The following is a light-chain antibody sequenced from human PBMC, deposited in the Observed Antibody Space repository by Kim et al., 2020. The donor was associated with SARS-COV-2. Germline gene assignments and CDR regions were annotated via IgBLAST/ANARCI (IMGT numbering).Light chain of an antibody. CDR3: QQYGSSPKT. Sequence: LPGERATLSCRASQSVTSGYLAWYQQNPGQAPRLLMYGASSRAIGTPDRFSGSGSGTDFTLTISRLEPEDFAVYHCQQYGSSPKTFGQGTKVDIK. CDR1: QSVTSGY. CDR2: GAS. V-gene: IGKV3-20*01. J-gene: IGKJ1*01.